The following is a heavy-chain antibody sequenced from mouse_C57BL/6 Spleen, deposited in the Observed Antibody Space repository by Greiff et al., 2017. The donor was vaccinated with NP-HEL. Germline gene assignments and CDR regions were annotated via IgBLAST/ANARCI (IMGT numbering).Heavy chain of an antibody. V-gene: IGHV5-17*01. Sequence: EVKLVESGGGLVKPGGSLKLSCAASGFTFSDYGMHWVRQAPEKGLEWVAYISSGGSNIYYADTVKGRFTISRDNAKNTLILQMTSLRAEDTAMYYCARKNLMDYWGQGTSVTVSS. CDR2: ISSGGSNI. J-gene: IGHJ4*01. CDR1: GFTFSDYG. CDR3: ARKNLMDY.